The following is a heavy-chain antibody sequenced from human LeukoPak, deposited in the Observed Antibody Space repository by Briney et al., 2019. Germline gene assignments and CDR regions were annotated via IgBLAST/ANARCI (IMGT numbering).Heavy chain of an antibody. CDR2: ISAYNGNT. J-gene: IGHJ4*02. Sequence: ASVKVSCKASGYTFTSYGISWVRQAPGQGLEWMGWISAYNGNTNYVQKLQGRVTMTTDTSTSTAYMELRSLRSDDTAVYYCARVDSSGWLYYFDYWGQGTLVTVSS. CDR1: GYTFTSYG. CDR3: ARVDSSGWLYYFDY. D-gene: IGHD6-19*01. V-gene: IGHV1-18*01.